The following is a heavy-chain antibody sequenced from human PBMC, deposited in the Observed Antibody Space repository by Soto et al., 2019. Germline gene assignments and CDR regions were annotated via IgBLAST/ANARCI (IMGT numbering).Heavy chain of an antibody. CDR2: VNWNGGST. CDR1: GWTLSTYG. V-gene: IGHV3-20*04. J-gene: IGHJ4*02. CDR3: VRGASLNFDY. D-gene: IGHD1-26*01. Sequence: GSLRLSCAARGWTLSTYGMSWARQAPGKGLEWVSGVNWNGGSTGYADSVKGRFTISRDNAKNSLYLQMNSLRAEDTAFYYCVRGASLNFDYWGQGTLVTVSS.